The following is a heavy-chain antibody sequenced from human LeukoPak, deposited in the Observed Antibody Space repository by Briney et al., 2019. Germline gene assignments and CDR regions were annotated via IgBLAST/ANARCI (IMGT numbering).Heavy chain of an antibody. Sequence: EGSLRLSCAASGFTVSSNYMSWVRQAPGKGLEWVSVIYSGGSTYYADSVKGRFTISRDNSKNTLYLQMNSLRAEDTAVYYCARDQGSYGFDYWGQGTLVTVSS. CDR2: IYSGGST. CDR1: GFTVSSNY. CDR3: ARDQGSYGFDY. J-gene: IGHJ4*02. D-gene: IGHD1-26*01. V-gene: IGHV3-53*01.